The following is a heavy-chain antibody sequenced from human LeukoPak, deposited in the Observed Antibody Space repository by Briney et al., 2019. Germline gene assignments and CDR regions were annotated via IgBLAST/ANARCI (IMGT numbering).Heavy chain of an antibody. D-gene: IGHD5-18*01. CDR2: IIPIFCTA. CDR1: GGTFSSYA. CDR3: ARGWDTAKSAFDI. Sequence: SVKVSCKASGGTFSSYAISWVRQAPGQGLEWMGGIIPIFCTANYAQKFQGRVTITADESTSTAYMELSSLRSEDTAVYYCARGWDTAKSAFDIWGQGTMDTVSS. V-gene: IGHV1-69*13. J-gene: IGHJ3*02.